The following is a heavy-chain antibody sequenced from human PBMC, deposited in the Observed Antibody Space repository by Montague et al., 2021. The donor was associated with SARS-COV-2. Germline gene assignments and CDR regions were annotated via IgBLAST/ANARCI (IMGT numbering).Heavy chain of an antibody. CDR1: GGSFSTYY. Sequence: SETLSLTCAVYGGSFSTYYYTWVRQSPTQGLEWIGEIHHSGKPTYNPSVRRRVAISVNTSKNQFSLKFRSVTAADAAVYYCARGERLKVRWGPGRGSQIDTYFALDLWGQGTTVIISS. CDR3: ARGERLKVRWGPGRGSQIDTYFALDL. V-gene: IGHV4-34*01. D-gene: IGHD3-3*01. J-gene: IGHJ6*02. CDR2: IHHSGKP.